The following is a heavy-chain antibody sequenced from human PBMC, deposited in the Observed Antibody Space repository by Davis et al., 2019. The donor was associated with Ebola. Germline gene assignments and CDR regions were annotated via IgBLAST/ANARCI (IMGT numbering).Heavy chain of an antibody. J-gene: IGHJ4*02. Sequence: ASVKVSCKASGYTFTSYGISWVRQAPGQGLEWMGWISAYNGNTNYAQKLQGRVTMTTDTSTSTAYMELRSLRSDDAAVYYCARARFRELLEDYWGQGTLVTVSS. V-gene: IGHV1-18*01. D-gene: IGHD3-10*01. CDR2: ISAYNGNT. CDR1: GYTFTSYG. CDR3: ARARFRELLEDY.